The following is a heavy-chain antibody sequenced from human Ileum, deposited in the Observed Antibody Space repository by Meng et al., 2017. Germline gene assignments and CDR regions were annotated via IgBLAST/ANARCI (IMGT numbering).Heavy chain of an antibody. D-gene: IGHD2-15*01. J-gene: IGHJ4*02. CDR3: ARERQTSGEDY. Sequence: QVQLVPSGADVKKPGASVKVSCKASGYTFTNYAIQWVRQAPGQRLEWVGWINTDNGETTYSQNFQDRVTLNRDTSAGTVYMYLNSLISEDTAIYYCARERQTSGEDYWGQGTLVTVSS. CDR1: GYTFTNYA. V-gene: IGHV1-3*04. CDR2: INTDNGET.